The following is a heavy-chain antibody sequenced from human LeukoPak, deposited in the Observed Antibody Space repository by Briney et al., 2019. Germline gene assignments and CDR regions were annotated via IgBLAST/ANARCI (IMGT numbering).Heavy chain of an antibody. D-gene: IGHD6-19*01. V-gene: IGHV4-30-2*01. CDR1: GGSINSGGYS. J-gene: IGHJ6*02. CDR2: IYHSGST. CDR3: AGIMYSSGWPHYYGMDV. Sequence: SETLSLTCAVSGGSINSGGYSWSWIRQPPGKGLEWIGYIYHSGSTYYNPSLKSRVTISVDRSKNQFSLKLSSVTAADTAVYYCAGIMYSSGWPHYYGMDVWGQGTTVTVSS.